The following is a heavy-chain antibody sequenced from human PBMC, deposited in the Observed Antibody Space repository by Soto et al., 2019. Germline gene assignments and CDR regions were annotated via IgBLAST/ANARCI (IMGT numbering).Heavy chain of an antibody. D-gene: IGHD5-18*01. CDR1: GGTFSSYT. Sequence: ASVKVSCKASGGTFSSYTISWVRQAPGQGLEWMGRIIPILGIANYAQKFQGRVTIAADKSTSTAYMELSSLRSEDTAVYYCARVGIPHAIDYWGQGTLVTVSS. J-gene: IGHJ4*02. V-gene: IGHV1-69*02. CDR2: IIPILGIA. CDR3: ARVGIPHAIDY.